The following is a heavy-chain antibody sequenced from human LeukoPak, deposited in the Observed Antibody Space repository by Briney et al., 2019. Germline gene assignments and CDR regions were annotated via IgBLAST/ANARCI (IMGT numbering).Heavy chain of an antibody. CDR3: ARLESNYYDSSGYLDY. CDR1: GFSFSSYG. D-gene: IGHD3-22*01. CDR2: ISYDGSNK. V-gene: IGHV3-30*03. J-gene: IGHJ4*02. Sequence: GGSLRLSCAASGFSFSSYGMHWVRQAPGKGLEWVAVISYDGSNKYYADSVKGRFTISRDNAKNSLYLQMNSLRAEDTAVYYCARLESNYYDSSGYLDYWGQGTLVTVSS.